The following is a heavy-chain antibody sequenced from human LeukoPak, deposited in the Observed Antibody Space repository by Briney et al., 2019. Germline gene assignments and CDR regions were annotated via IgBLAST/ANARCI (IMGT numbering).Heavy chain of an antibody. V-gene: IGHV4-34*01. J-gene: IGHJ6*03. Sequence: PSQTLSLTCAVYGGSFSGYYWSWIRQPPRKGLEWIGEINNSGSTNYNPSLKSRVTISVDTSKNQFSLKLSSVTAADTAVYYCARGGYDYVWGSYRSLYYYYYMDVWGKGTTVTVSS. CDR2: INNSGST. CDR3: ARGGYDYVWGSYRSLYYYYYMDV. D-gene: IGHD3-16*02. CDR1: GGSFSGYY.